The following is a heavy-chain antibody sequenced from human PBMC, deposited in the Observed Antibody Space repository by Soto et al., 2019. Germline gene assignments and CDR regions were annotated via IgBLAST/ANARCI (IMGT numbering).Heavy chain of an antibody. CDR2: ISGSGGST. CDR1: GFTFSSYA. D-gene: IGHD3-22*01. CDR3: AKVYDSSGYYPRGNYYYGMDV. V-gene: IGHV3-23*01. J-gene: IGHJ6*02. Sequence: GGSLRLSCAASGFTFSSYAMSWVRQAPGKGLEWVSAISGSGGSTYYADSVKGRFTISRDNSKNTLYLQMNSLRAEDTAVYYCAKVYDSSGYYPRGNYYYGMDVWGQGTTVTAP.